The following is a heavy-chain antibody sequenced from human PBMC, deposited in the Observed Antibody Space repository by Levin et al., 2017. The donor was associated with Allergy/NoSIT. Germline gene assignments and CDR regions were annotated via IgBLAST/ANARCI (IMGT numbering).Heavy chain of an antibody. CDR2: IYYSGST. V-gene: IGHV4-61*01. D-gene: IGHD1-26*01. CDR1: GGSVSSGSYY. Sequence: SETLSLTCTVSGGSVSSGSYYWSWIRQPPGKGLEWIVYIYYSGSTNYNPSLKSRVTISVDTSKNQFSLKLSSVTAADTAVYYCARGVRPPSSYRGVFDYWGQGTLVTVSS. J-gene: IGHJ4*02. CDR3: ARGVRPPSSYRGVFDY.